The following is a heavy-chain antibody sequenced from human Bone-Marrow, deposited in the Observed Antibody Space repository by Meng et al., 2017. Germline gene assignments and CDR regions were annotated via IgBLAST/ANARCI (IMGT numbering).Heavy chain of an antibody. CDR1: GGTFSSYA. D-gene: IGHD6-19*01. J-gene: IGHJ4*02. V-gene: IGHV1-69*01. CDR2: IIPIFGTA. CDR3: ARESRDIAVAGVY. Sequence: VRLVRSGAELTRPGSLVKFSGKASGGTFSSYAISWVRQAPGQGLEWMGGIIPIFGTANYAQKFQGRVTITADESTSTAYMELSSLRSEDTAVYYCARESRDIAVAGVYWGQGTLVTVSS.